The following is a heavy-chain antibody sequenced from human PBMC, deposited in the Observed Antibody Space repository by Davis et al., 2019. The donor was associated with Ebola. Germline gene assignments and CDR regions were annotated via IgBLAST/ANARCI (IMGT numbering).Heavy chain of an antibody. V-gene: IGHV3-23*01. Sequence: GESPKTPCSASGFTFSSYAMSRVRQAPGKGPEWVSAISGSGGSTYYADPVKGRFTISRDNSKNTLYLQMNSMRAEDTDVYDCAKEVLPSHYYYYYGMDVGGQGTTVTVSS. CDR3: AKEVLPSHYYYYYGMDV. CDR2: ISGSGGST. J-gene: IGHJ6*02. D-gene: IGHD3-3*01. CDR1: GFTFSSYA.